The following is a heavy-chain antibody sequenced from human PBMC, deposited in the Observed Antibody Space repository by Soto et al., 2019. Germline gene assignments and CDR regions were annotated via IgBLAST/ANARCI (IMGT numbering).Heavy chain of an antibody. CDR3: AXDHXXXXXQDYSYYGMDV. CDR2: ISGAGGST. CDR1: GFTFSDYA. V-gene: IGHV3-23*01. Sequence: EVQLLESGGGLVQPGGSLRLSCAASGFTFSDYAMSWVRRAPGKGLEWVSGISGAGGSTYYADSMKGQFTISRDNSKSTLFLQMXXLXXEDXXVXXCAXDHXXXXXQDYSYYGMDVWGQGTAVTVSS. J-gene: IGHJ6*02.